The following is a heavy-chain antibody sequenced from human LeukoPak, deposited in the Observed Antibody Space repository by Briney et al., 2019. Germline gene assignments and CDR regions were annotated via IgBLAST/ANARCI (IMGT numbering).Heavy chain of an antibody. CDR1: GYTFTGYY. V-gene: IGHV1-2*02. CDR3: ARARSSSLYYFDY. J-gene: IGHJ4*02. D-gene: IGHD6-13*01. Sequence: AASVKVSCKASGYTFTGYYMHWVRQAPGQGLEWMGWINPNSGGTNYAQKFQGRVTMTRDTSISTAYMELSRLRSDDTAVYYCARARSSSLYYFDYWGQGTLVTVSS. CDR2: INPNSGGT.